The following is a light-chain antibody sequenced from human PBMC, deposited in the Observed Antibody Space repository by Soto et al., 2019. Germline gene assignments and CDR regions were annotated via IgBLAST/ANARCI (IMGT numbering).Light chain of an antibody. CDR1: QSVSSSY. CDR3: QQYGSSPALT. J-gene: IGKJ4*01. V-gene: IGKV3-20*01. CDR2: GAS. Sequence: EIVLTQSPGTLSLSPGERATLSCRASQSVSSSYLAWYQQNPGQAPRLLIYGASRRATGIPERFSGSGSGTDFTLTISRLEPEDFAVYFGQQYGSSPALTFGGGTKVEIK.